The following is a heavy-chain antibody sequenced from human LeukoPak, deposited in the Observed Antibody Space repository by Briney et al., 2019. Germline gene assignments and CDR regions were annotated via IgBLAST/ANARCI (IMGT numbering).Heavy chain of an antibody. Sequence: ETLSLTCAVYGGSFSGYYWSWIRQPPGKGLEWIGEINHSGSTNYNPSLKSRVTISVDTSKNQFSLKLSSVTAADTAVYCCASRELLLEPTGYWGQGTLVTVSS. J-gene: IGHJ4*02. CDR1: GGSFSGYY. D-gene: IGHD3-10*01. V-gene: IGHV4-34*01. CDR3: ASRELLLEPTGY. CDR2: INHSGST.